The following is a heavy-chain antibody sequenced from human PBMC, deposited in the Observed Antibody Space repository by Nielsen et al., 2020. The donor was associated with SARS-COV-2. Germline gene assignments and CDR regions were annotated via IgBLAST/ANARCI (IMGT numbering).Heavy chain of an antibody. CDR3: TRDQDKYDFWSGYSY. CDR2: IRSKAYGGTT. J-gene: IGHJ4*02. V-gene: IGHV3-49*04. CDR1: GFTFGDYA. D-gene: IGHD3-3*01. Sequence: GGSLRLSCTASGFTFGDYAMSWVRQAPGKGLEWVGFIRSKAYGGTTEYAASVKGRFTISRDDSKSIAYLQMNSLKTEDTAVYYCTRDQDKYDFWSGYSYWGQGTLVTVSS.